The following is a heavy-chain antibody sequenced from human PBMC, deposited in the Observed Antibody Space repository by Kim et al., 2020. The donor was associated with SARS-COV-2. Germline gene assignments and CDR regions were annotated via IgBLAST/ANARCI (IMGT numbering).Heavy chain of an antibody. CDR1: GYSISSGYY. CDR3: ARDASTDWDIVVVPAVMRGDWFDP. V-gene: IGHV4-38-2*02. Sequence: SETLSLTCTVSGYSISSGYYWGWIRQPPGKGLEWIGSIYHSGSTYYNPSLKSRVTISVDTSKNQFSLKLSSVTAADTAVYYCARDASTDWDIVVVPAVMRGDWFDPWDQGTLVTVSS. J-gene: IGHJ5*02. CDR2: IYHSGST. D-gene: IGHD2-2*01.